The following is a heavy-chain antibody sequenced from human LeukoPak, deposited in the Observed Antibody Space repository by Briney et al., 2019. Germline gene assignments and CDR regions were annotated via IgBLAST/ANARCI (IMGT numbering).Heavy chain of an antibody. D-gene: IGHD4-17*01. Sequence: SETLSLTCTVSGGSVSSGSYYWSWIRQPPGKGLEWMGYIYYSGSTNYNPSLKSRVTISVDTSKNQFSLKLSSVTAADTAVYYCARDQHGDYEGGFDYWGQGTLVTVSS. J-gene: IGHJ4*02. CDR3: ARDQHGDYEGGFDY. CDR2: IYYSGST. V-gene: IGHV4-61*01. CDR1: GGSVSSGSYY.